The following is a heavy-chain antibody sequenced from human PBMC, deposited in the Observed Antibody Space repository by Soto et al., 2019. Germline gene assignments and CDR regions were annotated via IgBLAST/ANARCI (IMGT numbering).Heavy chain of an antibody. CDR3: ARAPIESYYYGSGKDLSVDYYGMDV. CDR2: IIPIFGTA. CDR1: GGTFSSYA. D-gene: IGHD3-10*01. Sequence: SVKVSCKASGGTFSSYAISWVRQAPGQGLEWMGGIIPIFGTANYAQKFQGRVTITADESTSTAYMELSSLRSEDTAVYYCARAPIESYYYGSGKDLSVDYYGMDVWRQGTTVTVSS. V-gene: IGHV1-69*13. J-gene: IGHJ6*02.